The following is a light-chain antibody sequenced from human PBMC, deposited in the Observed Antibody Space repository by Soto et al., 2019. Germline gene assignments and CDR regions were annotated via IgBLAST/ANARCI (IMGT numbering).Light chain of an antibody. V-gene: IGKV1-9*01. CDR1: QGISSY. CDR3: QRLDGYPRT. J-gene: IGKJ1*01. Sequence: DVQLTQSPSFLSASVGDRVTITCRASQGISSYLAWYQQSPGKAPRLLIYTASSLQSGVPSRFSGSRSGTEFTLTISSLQPEDSATYYCQRLDGYPRTFGQGTKVEIK. CDR2: TAS.